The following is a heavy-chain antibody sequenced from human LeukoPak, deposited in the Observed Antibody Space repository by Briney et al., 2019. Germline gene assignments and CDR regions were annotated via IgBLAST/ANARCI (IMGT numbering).Heavy chain of an antibody. CDR2: INPRSGGT. Sequence: ASVKVSCKASGFPFSDSYIHWVRQASGQGLEWMGYINPRSGGTSSPQKFKGRVTLTADTINTAYMVLSSLISDDTAIYYCVREGSGLLTKNFDYWGQGTLVTVSS. V-gene: IGHV1-2*02. CDR1: GFPFSDSY. CDR3: VREGSGLLTKNFDY. D-gene: IGHD2-15*01. J-gene: IGHJ4*02.